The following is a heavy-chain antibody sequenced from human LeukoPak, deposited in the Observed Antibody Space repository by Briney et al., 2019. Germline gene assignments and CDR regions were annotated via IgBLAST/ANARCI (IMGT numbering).Heavy chain of an antibody. Sequence: ASVKVSCKASGYTFTGYYMHWVRQAPGQGLEWMGWFNPNSGGTNYAQKFQGRVTMTRDTSISTAYMELSRLRSDDTAVYYCARNGEYDFWSGYPRLDYWGQGTLVTVSS. D-gene: IGHD3-3*01. CDR2: FNPNSGGT. J-gene: IGHJ4*02. CDR3: ARNGEYDFWSGYPRLDY. V-gene: IGHV1-2*02. CDR1: GYTFTGYY.